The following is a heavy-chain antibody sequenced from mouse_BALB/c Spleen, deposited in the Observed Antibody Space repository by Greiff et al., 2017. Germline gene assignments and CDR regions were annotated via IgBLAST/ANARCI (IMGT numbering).Heavy chain of an antibody. D-gene: IGHD1-1*01. CDR2: ISYDGSN. J-gene: IGHJ4*01. V-gene: IGHV3-6*02. Sequence: VQLKESGPGLVKPSQSLSLTCSVTGYSITSGYYWNWIRQFPGNKLEWMGYISYDGSNNYNPSLKNRISITRDTSKNQFFLKLNSVTTEDTATYYCARDGYGSSPPYAMDYWGQGTSVTVSS. CDR1: GYSITSGYY. CDR3: ARDGYGSSPPYAMDY.